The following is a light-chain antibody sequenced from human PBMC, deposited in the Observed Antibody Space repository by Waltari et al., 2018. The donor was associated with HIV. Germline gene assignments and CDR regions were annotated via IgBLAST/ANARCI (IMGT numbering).Light chain of an antibody. CDR1: SSNIGANSD. Sequence: QSVLTQPPSVSGAPGQRVTISCTGSSSNIGANSDVHWYQQHPGRAPKLLIYQVNNRPAGGPDRVSGSKSGTSASLAITGLQAEDEADYYCQSDDSGLRMFGGGTKLTVL. CDR3: QSDDSGLRM. V-gene: IGLV1-40*01. CDR2: QVN. J-gene: IGLJ3*02.